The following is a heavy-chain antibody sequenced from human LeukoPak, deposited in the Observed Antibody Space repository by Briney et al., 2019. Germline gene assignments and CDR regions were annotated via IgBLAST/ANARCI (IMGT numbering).Heavy chain of an antibody. D-gene: IGHD6-19*01. CDR2: ISFDGSIT. CDR1: GFSFSYYG. J-gene: IGHJ4*02. V-gene: IGHV3-30*18. Sequence: GGSLRLSCAASGFSFSYYGMHWDRQAPGKGLEWVSFISFDGSITYNADSVKGRLTISRDNSKNTVYLQMNRLRAEDTAVYFCAKDSSSRGWYFEHWGQGTLVTVSS. CDR3: AKDSSSRGWYFEH.